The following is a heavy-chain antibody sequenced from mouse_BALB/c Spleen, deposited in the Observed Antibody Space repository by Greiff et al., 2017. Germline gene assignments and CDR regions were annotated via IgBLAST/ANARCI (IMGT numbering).Heavy chain of an antibody. D-gene: IGHD3-2*01. CDR2: ISYSGST. CDR3: AGSMRQLGQSYYSMDY. CDR1: GYSITSVY. Sequence: DVQLQESGPSLVKPSQTLSLTCSVTGYSITSVYWNWIRKFPGNNLEYMGYISYSGSTYYNPSLKSRISITRDTSKNQYYLQLNSVTTEDTATYYCAGSMRQLGQSYYSMDYWGQGTSVTVSS. J-gene: IGHJ4*01. V-gene: IGHV3-8*02.